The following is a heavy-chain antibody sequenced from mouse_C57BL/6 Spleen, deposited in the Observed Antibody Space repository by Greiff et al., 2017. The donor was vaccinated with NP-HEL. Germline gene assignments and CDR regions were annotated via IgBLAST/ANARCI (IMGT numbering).Heavy chain of an antibody. Sequence: EVQLVESGGGLVQPGGSLSLSCAASGFTFTDYYMSWVRQPPGKALEWLGFIRNKANGYTTEYSAPVRGRFTISRDNSQSILYLQMNALIAEDSATYYCARSPYGYDEAMDYWGQGTSVTVSS. CDR3: ARSPYGYDEAMDY. J-gene: IGHJ4*01. D-gene: IGHD2-2*01. V-gene: IGHV7-3*01. CDR1: GFTFTDYY. CDR2: IRNKANGYTT.